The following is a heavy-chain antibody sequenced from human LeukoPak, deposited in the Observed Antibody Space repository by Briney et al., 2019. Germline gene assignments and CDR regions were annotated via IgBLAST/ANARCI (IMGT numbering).Heavy chain of an antibody. Sequence: PSETLSLTCAVSGGSISSSNWWSWVRPPPGKGLEWIGEIYHSGSTNYNPSLKSRVTISVDKSKNQFSLKLSSVTAADTAVYYCARVRSYYERADYFDYWGQGTLVTVSS. CDR3: ARVRSYYERADYFDY. V-gene: IGHV4-4*02. J-gene: IGHJ4*02. CDR1: GGSISSSNW. CDR2: IYHSGST. D-gene: IGHD3-22*01.